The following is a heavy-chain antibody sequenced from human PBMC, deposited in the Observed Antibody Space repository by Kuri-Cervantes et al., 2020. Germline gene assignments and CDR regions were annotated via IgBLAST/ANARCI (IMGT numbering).Heavy chain of an antibody. Sequence: SETLSLTCTVSGASIISSRHYWAWIRQTPGKGLEWIGSVYNSGSTYYNPSLKSRVAISVDTSKNQFSLKLSSVTAADTAVYYCARGLFGGVTGTTLFDYWGQGTLVTVSS. D-gene: IGHD1-7*01. V-gene: IGHV4-39*07. CDR1: GASIISSRHY. CDR2: VYNSGST. CDR3: ARGLFGGVTGTTLFDY. J-gene: IGHJ4*02.